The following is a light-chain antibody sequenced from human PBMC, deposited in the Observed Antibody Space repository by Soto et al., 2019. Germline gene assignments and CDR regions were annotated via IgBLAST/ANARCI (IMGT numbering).Light chain of an antibody. V-gene: IGLV1-51*01. CDR1: RSNIGNNY. J-gene: IGLJ3*02. Sequence: QSVLTQPPSVSAAPGQKVTVSCSGSRSNIGNNYVSWYQHLPGTAPKLLIYDNDKRPSGIPDRFSASKSGTSATLGITGLQTGHEADYYCEARDSSLSAGVFGGGTKLTVL. CDR2: DND. CDR3: EARDSSLSAGV.